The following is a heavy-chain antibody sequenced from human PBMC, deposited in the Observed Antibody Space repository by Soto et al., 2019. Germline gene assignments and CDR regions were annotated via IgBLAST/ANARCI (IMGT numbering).Heavy chain of an antibody. CDR3: ARAYNWNYYYGMDF. V-gene: IGHV1-2*04. J-gene: IGHJ6*02. CDR2: INPNSGGT. Sequence: ASVKVSCKASGYTFTGYYMHWVRQAPGQGLEWMGWINPNSGGTNYAQKFQGWVTMTRDTSISTAYMELSRLRSDDTAVYYCARAYNWNYYYGMDFWGQGTTVTVSS. D-gene: IGHD1-20*01. CDR1: GYTFTGYY.